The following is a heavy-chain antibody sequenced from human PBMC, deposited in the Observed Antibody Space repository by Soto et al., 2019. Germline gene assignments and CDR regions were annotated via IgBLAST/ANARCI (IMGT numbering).Heavy chain of an antibody. D-gene: IGHD6-19*01. CDR1: GGTFSSYT. CDR3: ASAPRYSSGWYYFDY. Sequence: ASVKVSCKASGGTFSSYTISWVRQAPGQGLEWMGRIIPILGIANYAQKFQGRVTITADKSTSTAYMELSSLRSEDTAVYYCASAPRYSSGWYYFDYWGQGTLVTVSS. V-gene: IGHV1-69*02. J-gene: IGHJ4*02. CDR2: IIPILGIA.